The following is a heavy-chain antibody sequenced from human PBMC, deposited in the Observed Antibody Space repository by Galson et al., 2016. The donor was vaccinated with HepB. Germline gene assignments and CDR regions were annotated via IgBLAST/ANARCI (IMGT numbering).Heavy chain of an antibody. CDR3: ARDYSRSGPMYSYYYMDV. CDR1: GFSFSTYG. J-gene: IGHJ6*03. CDR2: IWHDGSIK. Sequence: SLRLSCAASGFSFSTYGMHWVHQAPGKGLEWVAVIWHDGSIKYYGESVKGRFTISRDNSKNTLFLQMTALRAEDTAVYYCARDYSRSGPMYSYYYMDVWGKGTTVTVSS. V-gene: IGHV3-33*01. D-gene: IGHD6-13*01.